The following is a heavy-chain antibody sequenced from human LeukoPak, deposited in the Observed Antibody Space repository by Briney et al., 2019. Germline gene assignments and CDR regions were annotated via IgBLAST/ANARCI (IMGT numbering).Heavy chain of an antibody. CDR3: ARAGYYEGWFDP. CDR2: IYTSGST. CDR1: GGSISSGSYY. Sequence: SETLSHTCTVSGGSISSGSYYESWIRQPAGKGLEWSGRIYTSGSTNYNPSLKSRVTITVATSKTQFSLQLSSVTAADTAVYYCARAGYYEGWFDPWGQGTLVTVSP. J-gene: IGHJ5*02. D-gene: IGHD3-22*01. V-gene: IGHV4-61*02.